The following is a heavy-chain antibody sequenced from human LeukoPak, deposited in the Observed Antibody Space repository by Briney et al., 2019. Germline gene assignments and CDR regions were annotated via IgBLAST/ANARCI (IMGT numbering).Heavy chain of an antibody. V-gene: IGHV4-59*01. CDR2: YSGST. CDR3: ARDTPYSGYDFYYYGMDV. J-gene: IGHJ6*02. Sequence: YSGSTNYNPSLKSRVTISVDTSKNQFSLKLSSVTAADTAVYYCARDTPYSGYDFYYYGMDVWGQGTTVTVSS. D-gene: IGHD5-12*01.